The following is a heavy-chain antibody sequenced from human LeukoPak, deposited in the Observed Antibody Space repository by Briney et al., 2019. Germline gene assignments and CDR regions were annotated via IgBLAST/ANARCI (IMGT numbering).Heavy chain of an antibody. V-gene: IGHV3-23*01. CDR3: ATDLRGSGWLIDY. CDR2: ISGSGGST. CDR1: GFTFSSYA. Sequence: PGGSLRLSCAASGFTFSSYAMSWVRQAPGKGLEWVSAISGSGGSTYYADSVKGRFTISRDNSKNTLYLQMNSLRDEDTAVYYCATDLRGSGWLIDYWGQGTLVTVSS. J-gene: IGHJ4*02. D-gene: IGHD6-19*01.